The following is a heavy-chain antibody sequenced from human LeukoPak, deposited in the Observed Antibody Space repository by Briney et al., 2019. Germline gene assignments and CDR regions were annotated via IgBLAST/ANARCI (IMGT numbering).Heavy chain of an antibody. CDR3: AKYGYYYDSSGYPTGNWFDP. CDR2: TYYSGST. J-gene: IGHJ5*02. D-gene: IGHD3-22*01. V-gene: IGHV4-39*01. Sequence: SETLSLTCTVSGGSISSSSYYWGWIRQPPGKGLEWIGSTYYSGSTYYNPSLKSRVTISVDTSKNQFSLKLSSVTAADTAVYYCAKYGYYYDSSGYPTGNWFDPWGQGTLVTVSS. CDR1: GGSISSSSYY.